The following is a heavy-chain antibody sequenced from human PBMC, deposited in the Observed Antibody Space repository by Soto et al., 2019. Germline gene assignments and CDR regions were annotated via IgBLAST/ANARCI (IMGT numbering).Heavy chain of an antibody. Sequence: ASVKVSCKASGYTFTDYYMHWVRQAPGQGLEWMGWINPNSGGTNYAQKFQGRVTMTRDTSISTAYMELSRLRSDDTAVYHCARKLELRGSYYYYYDMDVWGQGTTVTVSS. CDR1: GYTFTDYY. J-gene: IGHJ6*02. CDR3: ARKLELRGSYYYYYDMDV. D-gene: IGHD1-7*01. CDR2: INPNSGGT. V-gene: IGHV1-2*02.